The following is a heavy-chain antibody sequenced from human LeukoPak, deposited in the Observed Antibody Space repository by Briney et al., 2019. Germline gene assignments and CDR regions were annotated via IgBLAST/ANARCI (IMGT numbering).Heavy chain of an antibody. J-gene: IGHJ3*02. CDR2: ISSSSSYI. D-gene: IGHD5-18*01. V-gene: IGHV3-21*01. CDR1: GFTFSSYS. CDR3: ASDRIQLWLRGVSAAAPDAFDI. Sequence: GGSLRLSCAASGFTFSSYSMNWVRQAPGKGLEWVSSISSSSSYIYYADSVKGRFTISRDNAKNSLYLQMNSLRAEDTAVNYCASDRIQLWLRGVSAAAPDAFDIWGQGTMVTVSS.